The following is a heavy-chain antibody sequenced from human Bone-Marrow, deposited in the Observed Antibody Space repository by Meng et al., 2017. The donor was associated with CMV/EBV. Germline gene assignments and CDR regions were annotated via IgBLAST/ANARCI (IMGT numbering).Heavy chain of an antibody. J-gene: IGHJ4*02. V-gene: IGHV3-48*02. CDR2: ISTSGSTI. CDR3: ARDLQKGSPAAAVDY. D-gene: IGHD6-13*01. CDR1: GFTFSSYS. Sequence: GESLKISCAASGFTFSSYSMNWVRQAPGKGLEWVSYISTSGSTIYYADSVRGQFTISRDNVKNSLYPQMNSLRDENTAVYYCARDLQKGSPAAAVDYWGQGTLVTVSS.